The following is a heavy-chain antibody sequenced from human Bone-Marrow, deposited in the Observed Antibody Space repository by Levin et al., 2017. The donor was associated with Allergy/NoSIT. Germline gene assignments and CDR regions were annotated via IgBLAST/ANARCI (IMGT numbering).Heavy chain of an antibody. CDR1: GFTFSSYA. D-gene: IGHD3-22*01. V-gene: IGHV3-30-3*02. J-gene: IGHJ4*02. CDR2: ISYDGSNK. CDR3: ANDSSGYYITD. Sequence: PGGSLRLSCAASGFTFSSYAMHWVRQAPGKGLEWVAVISYDGSNKYYADSVKGRFTISRDNSKNTLYLQMNSLRAEDTAVYYCANDSSGYYITDWGQGTLVTVSS.